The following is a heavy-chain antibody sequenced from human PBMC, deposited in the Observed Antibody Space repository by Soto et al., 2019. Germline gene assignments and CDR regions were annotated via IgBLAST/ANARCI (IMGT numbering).Heavy chain of an antibody. Sequence: SVKVSCKASGGTFSSYAISWVRQAPGQGLECMGGIIPIFGTANYAQKFQGRVTITADESTSTAYMELSSLRSEDTAVYYCATTVAHTLDYWGQGTLVTVSS. D-gene: IGHD2-2*02. V-gene: IGHV1-69*13. CDR3: ATTVAHTLDY. CDR1: GGTFSSYA. J-gene: IGHJ4*02. CDR2: IIPIFGTA.